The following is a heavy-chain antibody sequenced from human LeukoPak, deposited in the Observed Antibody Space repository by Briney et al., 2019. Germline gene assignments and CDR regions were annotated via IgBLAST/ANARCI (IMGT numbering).Heavy chain of an antibody. CDR3: ARAEDYFDY. J-gene: IGHJ4*02. Sequence: GGSLRLSCAASGFTFSNYGMSWVRQAPGKGLEWVSAISGSGGSTYYADSVKGRFTISRDNAKNSLYLQMNSLRAEDTAVYYCARAEDYFDYWGQGTLVTVSS. CDR1: GFTFSNYG. CDR2: ISGSGGST. V-gene: IGHV3-21*01.